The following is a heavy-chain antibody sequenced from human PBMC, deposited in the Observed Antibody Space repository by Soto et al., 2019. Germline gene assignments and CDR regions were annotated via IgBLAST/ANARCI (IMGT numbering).Heavy chain of an antibody. CDR1: GGSFTSNNW. J-gene: IGHJ5*01. D-gene: IGHD1-7*01. CDR2: IYRPGST. V-gene: IGHV4-4*02. Sequence: QVQLQESGPGLVKTSGTLSLTCAVSGGSFTSNNWWTWVRQPPGQGLEWIGEIYRPGSTNYNPSLKSRVTISLDKSEKQTSLNVTSLSAADTAVYYCASRDPGTSGDSWGQGTLVTVSS. CDR3: ASRDPGTSGDS.